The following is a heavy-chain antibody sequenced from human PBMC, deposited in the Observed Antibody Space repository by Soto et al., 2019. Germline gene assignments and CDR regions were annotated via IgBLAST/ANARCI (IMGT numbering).Heavy chain of an antibody. Sequence: SETLSLTCTVSGASISSSSFYWSWIRQHPGKGLEWIGYIYYSGSTYYNPSLKSRVTISVDTSKNQFSLKLSSVTAADTAVYYCARGALWHYGMDVWGQGTTVTVSS. V-gene: IGHV4-31*03. CDR3: ARGALWHYGMDV. CDR2: IYYSGST. D-gene: IGHD3-10*01. J-gene: IGHJ6*02. CDR1: GASISSSSFY.